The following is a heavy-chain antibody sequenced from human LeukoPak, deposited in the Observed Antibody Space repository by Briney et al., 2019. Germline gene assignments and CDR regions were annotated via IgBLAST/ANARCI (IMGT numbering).Heavy chain of an antibody. CDR2: ISSSSSYI. CDR1: GFTFSSYS. V-gene: IGHV3-21*01. CDR3: ARDSGDYVPFDY. Sequence: GGSLRLSCAASGFTFSSYSMNWVRLAPGKGLEWVSSISSSSSYIYYADSVKGRFTISRDNAKNSLYLQMNSLRAEDTAVYYCARDSGDYVPFDYWGQGTLVTVSS. D-gene: IGHD4-17*01. J-gene: IGHJ4*02.